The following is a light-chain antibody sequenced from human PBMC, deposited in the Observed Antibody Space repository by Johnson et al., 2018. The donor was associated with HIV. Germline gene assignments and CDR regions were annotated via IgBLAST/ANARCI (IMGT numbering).Light chain of an antibody. CDR2: ENN. Sequence: SVLTQPPSVSAAPGQKVTISCSGSSSNIGNNYVSWYQQLPGTAPKLLIYENNKRPSGIPDRFSGPKSGTSATLGITGLQTGDEADYYCGTWDSSLSALFGTGTKVTVL. CDR3: GTWDSSLSAL. V-gene: IGLV1-51*02. CDR1: SSNIGNNY. J-gene: IGLJ1*01.